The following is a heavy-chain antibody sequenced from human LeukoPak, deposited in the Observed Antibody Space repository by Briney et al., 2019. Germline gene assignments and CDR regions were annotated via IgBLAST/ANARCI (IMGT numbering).Heavy chain of an antibody. CDR1: AFIFSNYG. V-gene: IGHV3-30*18. CDR3: AKPLTIRVPGDY. CDR2: ISYDGHNT. D-gene: IGHD2-2*01. J-gene: IGHJ4*02. Sequence: GRSLRLTCTASAFIFSNYGMHWVRQAPGKGLEWLAVISYDGHNTHYGDSAKGRFTISRDNSKDTLYLQMNSLRPEDTAVYYCAKPLTIRVPGDYWGQGTLVTVSS.